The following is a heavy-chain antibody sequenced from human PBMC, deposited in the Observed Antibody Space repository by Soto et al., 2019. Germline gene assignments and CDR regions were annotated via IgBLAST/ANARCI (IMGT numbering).Heavy chain of an antibody. J-gene: IGHJ4*02. CDR3: ARDGIVEMATLLLRQVDY. Sequence: GGSLRLSCAASGFTFSSYSMNWVRQAPGKGLEWVSYISSSSSTIYYADPVKGRFTISRDNAKNSLYLQMNSLRDEDTAVYYCARDGIVEMATLLLRQVDYWGQGTLVTVSS. V-gene: IGHV3-48*02. D-gene: IGHD2-15*01. CDR2: ISSSSSTI. CDR1: GFTFSSYS.